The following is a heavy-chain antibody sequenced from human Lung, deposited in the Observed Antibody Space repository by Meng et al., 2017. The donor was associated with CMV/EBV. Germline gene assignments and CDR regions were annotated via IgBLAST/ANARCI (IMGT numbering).Heavy chain of an antibody. D-gene: IGHD6-13*01. Sequence: ASVKVSXKAYGYAFSNYGVTWVRQAPGQGPEWMGWISGYNGNTKYAQKFQGRVTMTADTSTSTVYMELRSLTSDDTAVYYCARDAYFNTWYPNWFDPWGQGTLVXVSS. J-gene: IGHJ5*02. CDR3: ARDAYFNTWYPNWFDP. CDR1: GYAFSNYG. CDR2: ISGYNGNT. V-gene: IGHV1-18*01.